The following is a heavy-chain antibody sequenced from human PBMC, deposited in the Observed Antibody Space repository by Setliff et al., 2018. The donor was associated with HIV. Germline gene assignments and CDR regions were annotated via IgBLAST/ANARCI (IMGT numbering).Heavy chain of an antibody. Sequence: PSETLSLTCTVSGGSSSSSSFYWGWIRQPSGKGLEWIGSIYYSGNTYYNPSLKSRVTISVDTSKNQFSLKLSSVTAADTAVYYCARNDAFDIWGQGTLVTVSS. CDR1: GGSSSSSSFY. J-gene: IGHJ3*02. CDR3: ARNDAFDI. V-gene: IGHV4-39*01. CDR2: IYYSGNT.